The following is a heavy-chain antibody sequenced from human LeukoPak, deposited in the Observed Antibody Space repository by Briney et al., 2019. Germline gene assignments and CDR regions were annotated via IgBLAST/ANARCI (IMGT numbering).Heavy chain of an antibody. J-gene: IGHJ4*02. V-gene: IGHV4-61*02. CDR2: IYASGST. D-gene: IGHD3-22*01. CDR3: AREATRSGSSDYYHFVY. Sequence: SETLSLTCTVSGGSISSGSFFWSWIRQPAGKGLEWIGRIYASGSTNYNPSLESRVTVSVDTSKNQFSLKLSSVTAADTAVYYCAREATRSGSSDYYHFVYWGQGTLVTVSS. CDR1: GGSISSGSFF.